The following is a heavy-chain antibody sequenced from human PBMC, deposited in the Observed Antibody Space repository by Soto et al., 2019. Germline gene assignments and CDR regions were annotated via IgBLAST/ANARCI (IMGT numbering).Heavy chain of an antibody. V-gene: IGHV3-23*01. Sequence: GGSLRLSCAASGFTFSSYAMSWVRQAPGKGLEWVSAISGSGGSTYYADSVKGRFTISRDNSKNTLYLQMNSLRAEDTAVYYCAKDQYYDSSGPSYYFDYWGQGTLVTVSS. CDR1: GFTFSSYA. D-gene: IGHD3-22*01. CDR3: AKDQYYDSSGPSYYFDY. J-gene: IGHJ4*02. CDR2: ISGSGGST.